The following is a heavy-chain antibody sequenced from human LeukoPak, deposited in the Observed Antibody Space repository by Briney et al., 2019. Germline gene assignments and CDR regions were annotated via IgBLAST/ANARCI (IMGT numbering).Heavy chain of an antibody. J-gene: IGHJ3*02. CDR3: ARDRGGLDAFDI. Sequence: PSETLSLTCTVSGYSITSGYYWGWIRQPPGKGLEWIGTIYHSGSTYYNPSLKSRVTISVDTSKNQFSLKLSSVTAADTAIYYCARDRGGLDAFDIWGQGTMVTVSS. D-gene: IGHD3-10*01. CDR1: GYSITSGYY. CDR2: IYHSGST. V-gene: IGHV4-38-2*02.